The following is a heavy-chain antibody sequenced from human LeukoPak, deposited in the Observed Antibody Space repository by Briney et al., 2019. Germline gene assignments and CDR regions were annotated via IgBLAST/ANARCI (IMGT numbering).Heavy chain of an antibody. Sequence: ASVKVFCHTSGYTFNGYFIHWVRQAAGQGLEWMGRINPSSGVTEYAQNFQGRVAMSRDTSISTASMDLSWLTSDDTAVYYCARDLSSTPNWEFDYWGQGTLVTVSS. D-gene: IGHD7-27*01. J-gene: IGHJ4*02. CDR1: GYTFNGYF. V-gene: IGHV1-2*06. CDR3: ARDLSSTPNWEFDY. CDR2: INPSSGVT.